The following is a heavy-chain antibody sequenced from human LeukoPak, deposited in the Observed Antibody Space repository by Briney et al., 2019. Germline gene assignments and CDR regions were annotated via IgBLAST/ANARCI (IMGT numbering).Heavy chain of an antibody. CDR2: IRYDGSNK. J-gene: IGHJ5*02. D-gene: IGHD3-10*01. CDR1: GFTFSSYG. CDR3: AKDRGLGYGSGSYCPPVWFDP. V-gene: IGHV3-30*02. Sequence: PGGSLRLSCAASGFTFSSYGMHWVRQAPGKGLEWVAFIRYDGSNKYYADSVKGRFTISRDNSKNTLYLQMNSLRAEDTAVYYCAKDRGLGYGSGSYCPPVWFDPWGQGTLVTVSS.